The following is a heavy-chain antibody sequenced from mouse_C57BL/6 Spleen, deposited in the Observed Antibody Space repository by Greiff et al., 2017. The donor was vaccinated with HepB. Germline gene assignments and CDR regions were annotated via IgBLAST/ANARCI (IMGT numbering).Heavy chain of an antibody. CDR3: ARTTTRDYGSPFDY. J-gene: IGHJ2*01. D-gene: IGHD1-1*01. Sequence: QVQLQQPGAELVKPGASVKMSCKASGYTFTSYWITWVKQRPGQGLEWIGDIDPGSGSTNYNEKFKSKATLTVDTSSSTAYMQLSSLTSEDSAVYYCARTTTRDYGSPFDYWGQGTTLTVSS. CDR1: GYTFTSYW. CDR2: IDPGSGST. V-gene: IGHV1-55*01.